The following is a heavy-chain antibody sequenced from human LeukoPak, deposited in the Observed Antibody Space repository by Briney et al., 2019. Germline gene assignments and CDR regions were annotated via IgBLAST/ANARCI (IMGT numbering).Heavy chain of an antibody. CDR1: GFTFSSYA. CDR3: AKTYSSGWYHDDY. J-gene: IGHJ4*02. CDR2: ISGSGGST. D-gene: IGHD6-19*01. Sequence: GGSLRLSCAASGFTFSSYAMSRVRQAPGKGLEWVSAISGSGGSTYYADSVKGRFTISRDNSKNTLYLQMNSLRAEDTAVYYCAKTYSSGWYHDDYWGQGTLVTVSS. V-gene: IGHV3-23*01.